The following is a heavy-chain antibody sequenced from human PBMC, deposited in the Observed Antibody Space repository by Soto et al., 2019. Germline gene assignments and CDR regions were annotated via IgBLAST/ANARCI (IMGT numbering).Heavy chain of an antibody. CDR1: GFTFSSYA. CDR3: PRESSRCPPQNSIFVPTSCYPFNSDY. CDR2: ISGSGGST. V-gene: IGHV3-23*01. D-gene: IGHD2-2*01. J-gene: IGHJ4*02. Sequence: EVQLLESGGGLVQPGGSLRLSCAASGFTFSSYAMSWVRQAPGKGLEWVSAISGSGGSTYYANSVKSRITISRDNSTNSPYLKMISVTAEVMAVSYCPRESSRCPPQNSIFVPTSCYPFNSDYWSQVTVVTVSS.